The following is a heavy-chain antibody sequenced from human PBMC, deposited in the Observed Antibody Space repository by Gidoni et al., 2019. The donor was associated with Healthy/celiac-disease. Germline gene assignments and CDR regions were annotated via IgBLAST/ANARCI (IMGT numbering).Heavy chain of an antibody. Sequence: EVQLVESGGGLVQPGGSLRLSCAASGFTVSSNYMSWVRQAPGKGLEWVSVIYSGGSTYYADSVKGRFTISRDNSKNTLYLQMNSLRAEDTAVYYCGSGSYWGSDAFDIWGQGTMVTVSS. CDR1: GFTVSSNY. CDR2: IYSGGST. CDR3: GSGSYWGSDAFDI. D-gene: IGHD1-26*01. J-gene: IGHJ3*02. V-gene: IGHV3-66*02.